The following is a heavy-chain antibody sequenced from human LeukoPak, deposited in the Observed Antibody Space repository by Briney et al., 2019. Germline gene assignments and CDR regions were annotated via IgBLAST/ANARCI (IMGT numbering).Heavy chain of an antibody. D-gene: IGHD6-13*01. J-gene: IGHJ4*02. CDR2: ISYDGSNK. Sequence: GRPLRLSCAASGFTFSSYGMHWVRQAPGKGLEWVAVISYDGSNKYYADSVKGRFTISRDNSKNTLYLQMNSLRAEDTAVYYCAKSSSTESIAAAGTSDYWGQGTLVTVSS. V-gene: IGHV3-30*18. CDR3: AKSSSTESIAAAGTSDY. CDR1: GFTFSSYG.